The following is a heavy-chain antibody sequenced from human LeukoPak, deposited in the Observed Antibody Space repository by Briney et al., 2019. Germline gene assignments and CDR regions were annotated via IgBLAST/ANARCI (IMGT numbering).Heavy chain of an antibody. CDR1: GGSISSVGYY. CDR3: ARELYGGYYFDY. CDR2: IYYSGST. Sequence: SGTLSLTCTVSGGSISSVGYYWSWIRQRPGKGLEWIGYIYYSGSTYYNPSLKSRVTISVDTSKNQFSLKLSSVTAADTAVYYCARELYGGYYFDYWGQGTLVTVSS. J-gene: IGHJ4*02. D-gene: IGHD3-3*01. V-gene: IGHV4-31*03.